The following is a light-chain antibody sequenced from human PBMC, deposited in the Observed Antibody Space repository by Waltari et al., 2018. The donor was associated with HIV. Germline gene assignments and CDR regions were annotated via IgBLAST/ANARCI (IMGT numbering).Light chain of an antibody. Sequence: QSALTQPASVSGSPGKSITISCTGPSSDVGRYHYVSRYQQHPGKAPKLMIYDVSKRPSGVSNRFSGSKSGNTASLTISGLQAEDEADYYCSSYTSSSTVVFGGGTKLTVL. V-gene: IGLV2-14*01. J-gene: IGLJ2*01. CDR1: SSDVGRYHY. CDR3: SSYTSSSTVV. CDR2: DVS.